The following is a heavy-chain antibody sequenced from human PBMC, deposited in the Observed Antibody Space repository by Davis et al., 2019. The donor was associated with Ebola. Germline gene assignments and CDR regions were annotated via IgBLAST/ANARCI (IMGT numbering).Heavy chain of an antibody. CDR3: ARSGLSFGVVKYHYGMDV. V-gene: IGHV3-23*01. J-gene: IGHJ6*04. CDR1: VITFSSYA. D-gene: IGHD3-3*01. Sequence: GESLKISCADSVITFSSYAMTWVRRAPGKGLEWVSAISGSGGTTYYAGSVKGRFTVSRDNSKKTMYLQMNSLRAEDTAVYYCARSGLSFGVVKYHYGMDVWGKGTTVTVSS. CDR2: ISGSGGTT.